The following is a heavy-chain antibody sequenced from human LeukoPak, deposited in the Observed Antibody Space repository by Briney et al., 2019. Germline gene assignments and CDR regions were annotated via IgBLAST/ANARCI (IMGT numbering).Heavy chain of an antibody. CDR2: LYSDGNT. J-gene: IGHJ4*02. CDR1: GFTVITND. CDR3: ARGVEPLAANTLAY. D-gene: IGHD1-14*01. V-gene: IGHV3-53*01. Sequence: GESLRLSCAASGFTVITNDMTWVRQAPGKGLEWVSVLYSDGNTKYADSVQGRFTISRDNSTNTLYLEMNSLSPYDTAVYYCARGVEPLAANTLAYWGQGTLVTVSS.